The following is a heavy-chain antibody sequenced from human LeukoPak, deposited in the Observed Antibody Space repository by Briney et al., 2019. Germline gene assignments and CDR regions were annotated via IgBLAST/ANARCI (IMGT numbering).Heavy chain of an antibody. V-gene: IGHV1-24*01. Sequence: VASVKVSCKASGYTFTGYYMHWVRQAPGKGLEWMGGFDPEDGETIYAQKFQGRVTMTEDTSTDTAYMELSSLRSEDTAVYYCAQDLGWESPITMVRGQKGTGMAVWGQGTRVTVSS. CDR2: FDPEDGET. D-gene: IGHD3-10*01. J-gene: IGHJ6*02. CDR1: GYTFTGYY. CDR3: AQDLGWESPITMVRGQKGTGMAV.